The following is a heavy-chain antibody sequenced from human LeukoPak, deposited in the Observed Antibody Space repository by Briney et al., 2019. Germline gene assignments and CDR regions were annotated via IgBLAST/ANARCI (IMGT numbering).Heavy chain of an antibody. V-gene: IGHV4-34*01. J-gene: IGHJ5*02. CDR2: INHSGST. Sequence: PSETLSLTCAVYDGSLSGYSWTWVRQPPGKGLEWIGEINHSGSTNYNPPLKSRVTISVETSKNQCSLKLSSLTAADRAVFSWARERRKPPDRQWLVLGGGNWIDPWGQGTLVTVSS. CDR3: ARERRKPPDRQWLVLGGGNWIDP. CDR1: DGSLSGYS. D-gene: IGHD6-19*01.